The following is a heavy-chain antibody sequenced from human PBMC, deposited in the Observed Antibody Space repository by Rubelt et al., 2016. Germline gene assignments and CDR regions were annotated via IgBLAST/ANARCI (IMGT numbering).Heavy chain of an antibody. CDR1: GYSFTSYW. J-gene: IGHJ4*02. Sequence: EVQLVQSGAEVKKPGESLRISCKGSGYSFTSYWISWVRQMPGKGLEWMGRIDPSDSYTNYSPAVQGHVTISADKSISTGYLQWSRLKASDTAMYYCAVYDFWSGYDLDYWGRGTLVTVSS. CDR3: AVYDFWSGYDLDY. CDR2: IDPSDSYT. V-gene: IGHV5-10-1*03. D-gene: IGHD3-3*01.